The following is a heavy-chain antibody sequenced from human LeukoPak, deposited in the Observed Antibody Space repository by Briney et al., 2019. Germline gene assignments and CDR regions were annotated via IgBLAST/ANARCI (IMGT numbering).Heavy chain of an antibody. J-gene: IGHJ6*02. Sequence: SGGSLRLSCAASGFTFSSYSMNWVRQAPGKGLEWVSSISSSSSYIYYADSVKGRFTISRDNAKNSLYLQMNSLRAEDTAVYYCARDGRRYSSGWYPLYGMDVWGQGTTVTVSS. CDR1: GFTFSSYS. D-gene: IGHD6-13*01. V-gene: IGHV3-21*01. CDR2: ISSSSSYI. CDR3: ARDGRRYSSGWYPLYGMDV.